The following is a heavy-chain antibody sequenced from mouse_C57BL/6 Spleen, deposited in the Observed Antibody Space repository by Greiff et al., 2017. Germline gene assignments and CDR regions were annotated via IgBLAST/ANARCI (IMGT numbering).Heavy chain of an antibody. CDR1: GYTFTSYT. CDR2: INPSSGYT. J-gene: IGHJ3*01. CDR3: ARDYDYGSSFFAY. V-gene: IGHV1-4*01. D-gene: IGHD1-1*01. Sequence: LVESGAELARPGASVKMSCKASGYTFTSYTMHWVKQRPGQGLEWIGYINPSSGYTKYNQKFKDKATLTADKSSSTAYMQLSSLTSEDSAVYYCARDYDYGSSFFAYWGQGTLVTVSA.